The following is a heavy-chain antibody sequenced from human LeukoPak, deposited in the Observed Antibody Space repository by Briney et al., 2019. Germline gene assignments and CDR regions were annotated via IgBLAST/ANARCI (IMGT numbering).Heavy chain of an antibody. Sequence: ASVKVSCKVSGYTLTELSMHWVRQAPGKGLEWMGGFDPEDGETIYAQKFQGRVTMTEDTSTDTAYMELSSLRSEDTAVYYCATAVDSGSYYHYYYGMDVWGQGTTVTVS. D-gene: IGHD1-26*01. CDR3: ATAVDSGSYYHYYYGMDV. CDR2: FDPEDGET. J-gene: IGHJ6*02. CDR1: GYTLTELS. V-gene: IGHV1-24*01.